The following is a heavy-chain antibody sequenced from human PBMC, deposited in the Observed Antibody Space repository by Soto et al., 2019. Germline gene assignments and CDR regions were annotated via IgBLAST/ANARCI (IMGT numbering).Heavy chain of an antibody. Sequence: GASVKVSCKASGGTFSSYAISWVRQAPGQGLEWMGGIIPIFGTANYAQKFHGRVTITADESTSTAYMELSSLRSEDTAVYYCARELLSGSYHHSYFDYWGQGTLVTVSS. V-gene: IGHV1-69*13. CDR3: ARELLSGSYHHSYFDY. D-gene: IGHD1-26*01. CDR1: GGTFSSYA. CDR2: IIPIFGTA. J-gene: IGHJ4*02.